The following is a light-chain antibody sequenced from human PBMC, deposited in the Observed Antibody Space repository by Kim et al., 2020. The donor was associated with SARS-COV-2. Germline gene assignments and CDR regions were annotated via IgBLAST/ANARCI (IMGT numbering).Light chain of an antibody. CDR3: LQDNHFPWT. CDR2: GAS. Sequence: AIQMTQSPSSLSASVGDRVTITCRASQDIRNNLGWYQQKAGTAPKFLIYGASNLQSGVPSRFSGSGYGTDFTLTISSLQPEDFATYYCLQDNHFPWTFGQGTKVDIK. J-gene: IGKJ1*01. V-gene: IGKV1-6*01. CDR1: QDIRNN.